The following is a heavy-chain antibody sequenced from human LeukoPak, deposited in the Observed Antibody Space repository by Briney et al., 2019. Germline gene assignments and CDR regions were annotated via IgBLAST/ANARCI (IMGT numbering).Heavy chain of an antibody. CDR2: IDNGGSYT. CDR3: ARDLPISDSSGYYLDY. Sequence: GGSLRLSCAAPGFIFSSKWIHWVRQAPGKGLEWVSRIDNGGSYTSYADSVKGRFTISRDNAKNTLYLQMNSLRAEDTAVYYCARDLPISDSSGYYLDYWGQGTVVTVSS. V-gene: IGHV3-74*01. J-gene: IGHJ4*02. D-gene: IGHD3-22*01. CDR1: GFIFSSKW.